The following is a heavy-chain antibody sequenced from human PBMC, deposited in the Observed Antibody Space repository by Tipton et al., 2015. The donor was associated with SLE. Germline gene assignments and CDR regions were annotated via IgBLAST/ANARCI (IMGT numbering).Heavy chain of an antibody. V-gene: IGHV4-38-2*02. CDR3: ARENNWFDP. CDR1: GYSISSGYY. J-gene: IGHJ5*02. CDR2: TNKGGGT. Sequence: LRLSCSVSGYSISSGYYWGWIRQPPGKGLEWIGITNKGGGTYYNSSLKSRVTISLDASKNQFSLKLSSVTAADTAVYYCARENNWFDPWGQGTLVIVSS.